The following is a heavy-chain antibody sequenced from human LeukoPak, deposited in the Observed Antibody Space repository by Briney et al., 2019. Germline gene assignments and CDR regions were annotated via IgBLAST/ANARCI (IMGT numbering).Heavy chain of an antibody. CDR2: INSDGINT. J-gene: IGHJ3*02. V-gene: IGHV3-74*01. CDR3: ARALTGDDAFDI. CDR1: GFTFSNYW. Sequence: GGSLRLSCAASGFTFSNYWMHWVRQAPGKGLVWVSRINSDGINTSYADSVKGRFTISRDNSKNTLYLQMNSLRAEDTAVYYCARALTGDDAFDIWGQGTMVTVSS. D-gene: IGHD7-27*01.